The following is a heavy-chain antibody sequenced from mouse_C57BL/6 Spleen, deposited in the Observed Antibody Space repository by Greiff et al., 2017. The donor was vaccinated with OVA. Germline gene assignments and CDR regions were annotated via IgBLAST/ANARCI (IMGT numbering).Heavy chain of an antibody. CDR3: AREYDWYFDV. Sequence: QVQLQQSGAELVRPGASVKLSCKASGYTFTDYYINWVKQRPGQGLEWIARIYPGSGNTYYNEKFKGKATLTAEKSSSTAYMQLSSLTSEDSAVYFCAREYDWYFDVWGTGTTVTVSS. CDR1: GYTFTDYY. J-gene: IGHJ1*03. D-gene: IGHD5-2*01. V-gene: IGHV1-76*01. CDR2: IYPGSGNT.